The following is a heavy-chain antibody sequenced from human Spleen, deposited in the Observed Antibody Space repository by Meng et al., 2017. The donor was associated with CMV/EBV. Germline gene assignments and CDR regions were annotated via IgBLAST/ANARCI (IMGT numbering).Heavy chain of an antibody. CDR1: GFTFSNYW. V-gene: IGHV3-74*01. J-gene: IGHJ4*02. Sequence: VSCAASGFTFSNYWMHWVRQVPGKGLVWVSRIDGDGSSTNYADSVTGRFTISRDNAKSTLYLQMNSLRAEDMAVYYCGRGGSTWTDYWGQGTLVTVSS. D-gene: IGHD5/OR15-5a*01. CDR2: IDGDGSST. CDR3: GRGGSTWTDY.